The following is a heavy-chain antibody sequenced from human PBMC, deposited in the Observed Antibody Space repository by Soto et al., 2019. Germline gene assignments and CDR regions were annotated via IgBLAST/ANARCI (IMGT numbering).Heavy chain of an antibody. CDR2: LNPKDSFA. J-gene: IGHJ4*02. V-gene: IGHV5-10-1*01. CDR1: GFNFTSFW. D-gene: IGHD2-2*01. Sequence: ESLKIPCKTSGFNFTSFWLSWVPQMPGKGLEWMGLLNPKDSFANYCLSFLGHVNLPPDTSVATALPKCSSLKASDTAIVYCASHKSGGGSYHFDFWGQGTLVVFSS. CDR3: ASHKSGGGSYHFDF.